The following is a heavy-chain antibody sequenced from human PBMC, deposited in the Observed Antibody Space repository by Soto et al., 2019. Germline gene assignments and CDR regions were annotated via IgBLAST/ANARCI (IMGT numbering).Heavy chain of an antibody. CDR3: ARGLGDPIFDY. CDR1: GFTFSSYA. V-gene: IGHV3-64*01. CDR2: ISSNGGST. J-gene: IGHJ4*02. D-gene: IGHD2-21*01. Sequence: PGGSLSLSCAASGFTFSSYAMHWVRQAPGKGLEYVSAISSNGGSTYYANSVKGRFTISRDNSKNTLYLQMGSLRAEDMAVYYCARGLGDPIFDYWGQGTLVTVSS.